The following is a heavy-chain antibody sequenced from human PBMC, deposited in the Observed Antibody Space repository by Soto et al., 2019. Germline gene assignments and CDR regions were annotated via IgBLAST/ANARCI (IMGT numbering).Heavy chain of an antibody. CDR1: GYTFTSYA. CDR3: ATSYGDYVLFDY. CDR2: INAGNGNT. D-gene: IGHD4-17*01. V-gene: IGHV1-3*01. J-gene: IGHJ4*02. Sequence: ASVKVSCKASGYTFTSYAMHWVRQAPGQRLEWMGWINAGNGNTKYSQKFQGRVTITRDTSASTAYMELSSLRSEDTAVYYCATSYGDYVLFDYWGQGTLFTVSS.